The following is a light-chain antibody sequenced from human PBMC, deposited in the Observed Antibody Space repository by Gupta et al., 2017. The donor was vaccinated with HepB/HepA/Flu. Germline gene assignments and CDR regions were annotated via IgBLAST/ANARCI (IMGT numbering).Light chain of an antibody. CDR3: QVSASSSDNWV. CDR2: FDS. CDR1: NSGSKS. V-gene: IGLV3-21*04. Sequence: YVLTQPPSVSVAPGKTARITCGGNNSGSKSVHWYQQKQGQETVLLIVFDSDRPSGIPARLFCCSSANTATPMTSSVEAGDEADDYYQVSASSSDNWVFGGGTKLTVI. J-gene: IGLJ3*02.